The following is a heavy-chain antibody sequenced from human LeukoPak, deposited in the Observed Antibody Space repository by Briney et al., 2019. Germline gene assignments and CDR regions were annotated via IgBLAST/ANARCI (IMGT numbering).Heavy chain of an antibody. CDR1: GYSFTSYW. Sequence: GASLKISCKGSGYSFTSYWIGWVRQMPGKGLEWMGIIYPGDSDTRYSPSFQGQVTISADKSISTAYLQWSSLKASDTAMYYCARLRGYCSGGSCYRHYYYGMDVWGQGTTVTVSS. J-gene: IGHJ6*02. D-gene: IGHD2-15*01. CDR2: IYPGDSDT. CDR3: ARLRGYCSGGSCYRHYYYGMDV. V-gene: IGHV5-51*01.